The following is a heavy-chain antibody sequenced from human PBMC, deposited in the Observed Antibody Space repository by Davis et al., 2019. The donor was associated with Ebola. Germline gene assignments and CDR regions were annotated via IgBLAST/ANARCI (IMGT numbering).Heavy chain of an antibody. CDR3: ARDVGYTSATGTLFDN. J-gene: IGHJ4*01. V-gene: IGHV4-61*01. CDR1: GGSISSSSYY. CDR2: VYYSGTT. D-gene: IGHD6-25*01. Sequence: MPSETLSLTCTVSGGSISSSSYYWSWIRQPPGKGLEWIGHVYYSGTTNYNPSLKSRVTISVDTSKNQFSLKLNSVTAADTAVYYCARDVGYTSATGTLFDNWGQGILVTVSS.